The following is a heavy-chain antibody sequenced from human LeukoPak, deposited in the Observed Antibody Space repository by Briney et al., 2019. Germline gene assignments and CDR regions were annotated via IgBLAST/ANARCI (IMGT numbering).Heavy chain of an antibody. CDR3: ARASWVSSTDAVR. CDR2: IGGNGET. V-gene: IGHV3-23*01. D-gene: IGHD3-16*01. J-gene: IGHJ4*02. Sequence: GGSLRLSCAASGLSFSSFAMSWVRQGPARGLEWVSSIGGNGETFYADSVKGRFTLSSDSSRNTVYFQLNNLRVEDTAVYYCARASWVSSTDAVRWGQGTLVTVSS. CDR1: GLSFSSFA.